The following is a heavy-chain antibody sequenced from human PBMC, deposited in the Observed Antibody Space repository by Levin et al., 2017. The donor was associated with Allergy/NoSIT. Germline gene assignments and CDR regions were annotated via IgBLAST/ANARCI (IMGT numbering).Heavy chain of an antibody. Sequence: SETLSLTCTVSGGSISTSSYYWGWIRQPPGKGLEWIGNIYHSGSTYYTPSLRSRGTISVDTSKNQFSLRVNSVTAADTAVYYCARDEMVHEIQYYYGMDVWGQGTTVTVSS. CDR3: ARDEMVHEIQYYYGMDV. CDR2: IYHSGST. J-gene: IGHJ6*02. V-gene: IGHV4-39*07. CDR1: GGSISTSSYY. D-gene: IGHD2-8*01.